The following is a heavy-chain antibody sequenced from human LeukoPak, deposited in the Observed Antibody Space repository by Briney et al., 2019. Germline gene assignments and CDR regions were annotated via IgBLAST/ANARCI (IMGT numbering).Heavy chain of an antibody. CDR1: GYSISSGYF. CDR2: IFHSGNT. J-gene: IGHJ4*02. CDR3: ARSDIWGSYRFLDY. V-gene: IGHV4-38-2*02. Sequence: SETLSLTCTVSGYSISSGYFWGWIRQPPGKGLEWIGNIFHSGNTYYNPSLKSRVTISVDTSKNQFSLKLTSVTAADTAVYYCARSDIWGSYRFLDYWGQGALVTVSS. D-gene: IGHD3-16*02.